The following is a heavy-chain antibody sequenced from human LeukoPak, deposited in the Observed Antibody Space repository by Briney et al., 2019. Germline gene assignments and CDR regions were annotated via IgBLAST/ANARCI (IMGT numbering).Heavy chain of an antibody. CDR2: INPSGGST. J-gene: IGHJ4*02. Sequence: ASVKVSCKASGYTFTSYYMHWVRQAPGQGLEWMGIINPSGGSTSYAQKFQGRVTMTRDTSTSTVYMELSSLRSEDTAVYYCASRTYCSGGSCYGHFDYWGQGTLVTVSS. D-gene: IGHD2-15*01. CDR3: ASRTYCSGGSCYGHFDY. CDR1: GYTFTSYY. V-gene: IGHV1-46*01.